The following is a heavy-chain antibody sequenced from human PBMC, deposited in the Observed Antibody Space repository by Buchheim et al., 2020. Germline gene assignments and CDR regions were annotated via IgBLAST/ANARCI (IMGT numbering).Heavy chain of an antibody. J-gene: IGHJ4*02. Sequence: EVQLLESGGGLVQPGGSLRLSCAASGFTFSSYAMSWVRQAPGKGLEWVSVISGTGGSTFYADSVKGRFSISRANSKNTLYLQMNSLRAEDTAIYFCAKDLGIAAPGTGTRWGQGTL. V-gene: IGHV3-23*01. CDR1: GFTFSSYA. D-gene: IGHD6-13*01. CDR3: AKDLGIAAPGTGTR. CDR2: ISGTGGST.